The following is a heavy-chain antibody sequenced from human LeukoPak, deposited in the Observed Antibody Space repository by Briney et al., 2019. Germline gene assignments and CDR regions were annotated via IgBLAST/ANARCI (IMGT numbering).Heavy chain of an antibody. V-gene: IGHV3-53*01. CDR3: ATGRGDD. CDR2: INSGGTT. Sequence: PGGSLRLSSGASGFIVSSSFMSWVRQAPGKGLECVSLINSGGTTYYADSVKGRFTISRDDSKNTLYLQMDSLRAEDTAVYYCATGRGDDWVQGTLVTVSS. CDR1: GFIVSSSF. D-gene: IGHD3-16*01. J-gene: IGHJ4*02.